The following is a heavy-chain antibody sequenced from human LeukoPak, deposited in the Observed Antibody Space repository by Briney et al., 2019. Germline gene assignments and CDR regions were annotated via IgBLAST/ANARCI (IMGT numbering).Heavy chain of an antibody. CDR1: GFTFSSYW. CDR2: INSDGSST. J-gene: IGHJ4*02. V-gene: IGHV3-74*01. CDR3: ARGGSSSWCWNHIDY. D-gene: IGHD6-13*01. Sequence: GGSLRLSCAASGFTFSSYWMHWVRQAPGKGLVWVSRINSDGSSTSYADSVKGRFTISRDNAKNTLYLQMNSLRAEDTAVYYCARGGSSSWCWNHIDYWGQGTLVTVSS.